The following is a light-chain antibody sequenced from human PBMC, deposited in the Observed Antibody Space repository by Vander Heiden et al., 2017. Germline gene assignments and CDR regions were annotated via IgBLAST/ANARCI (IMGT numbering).Light chain of an antibody. Sequence: LQMSLSPSTLSASVGDRVTITCRASQSSSSWLAWYQQKPGKAPKLLIYKASSVESGVPSRFSGSGSGTEFTLTISSLQPDDFATYYCQQYNSYSWTFGQGTKLEIK. J-gene: IGKJ1*01. V-gene: IGKV1-5*03. CDR3: QQYNSYSWT. CDR1: QSSSSW. CDR2: KAS.